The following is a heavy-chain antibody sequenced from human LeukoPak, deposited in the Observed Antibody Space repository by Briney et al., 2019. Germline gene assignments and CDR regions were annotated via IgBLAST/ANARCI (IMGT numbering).Heavy chain of an antibody. CDR2: ISGYNGNT. Sequence: ASVKVSCKASGYTFTSYGISWVRQAPGQGLEWMGWISGYNGNTNYGQKFQGRVTMTTDTSTSTAYMDLRSLRSDDTAVYYCASGWSCPGYWGQGTLVTVSS. D-gene: IGHD1-26*01. CDR3: ASGWSCPGY. CDR1: GYTFTSYG. J-gene: IGHJ4*02. V-gene: IGHV1-18*01.